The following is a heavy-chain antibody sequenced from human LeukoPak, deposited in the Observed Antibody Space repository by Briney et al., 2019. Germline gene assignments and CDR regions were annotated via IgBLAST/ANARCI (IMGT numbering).Heavy chain of an antibody. D-gene: IGHD6-13*01. CDR1: GYTFTTYY. Sequence: GASVKVSCKASGYTFTTYYMHWVRQAPGQGLEWMGMIDPSGGITNYPQKFQGRVTMTRDTSTSTLYMELSRLKSEDTAVYYCGREGVAGTGLDYWGQGTLVTVSS. J-gene: IGHJ4*01. CDR3: GREGVAGTGLDY. V-gene: IGHV1-46*01. CDR2: IDPSGGIT.